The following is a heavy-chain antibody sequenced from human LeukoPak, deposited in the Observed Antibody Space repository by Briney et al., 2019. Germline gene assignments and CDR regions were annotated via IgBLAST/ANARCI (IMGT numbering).Heavy chain of an antibody. CDR3: AKERQQLTNNWFDP. V-gene: IGHV3-30*02. CDR1: GFTFSSYG. Sequence: GGSLRLSCAASGFTFSSYGMHWVRQAPGKGLEWVAFIRYDGSNKYYADSVKGRFTISRDNSKNTLYLQMNSLRAEDTAVYYCAKERQQLTNNWFDPWGQGTLVTVSS. D-gene: IGHD6-13*01. J-gene: IGHJ5*02. CDR2: IRYDGSNK.